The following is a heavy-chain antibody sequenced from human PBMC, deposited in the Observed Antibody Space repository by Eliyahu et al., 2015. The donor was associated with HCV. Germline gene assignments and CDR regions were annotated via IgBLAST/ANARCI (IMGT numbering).Heavy chain of an antibody. Sequence: EMQLLESGGGLVQPGGSLRLSCAASGFTFSSYAMSWVRQAPGKGLEWVSAISGSGGSTYYADSVKGRFTISRDNSKNTLYLQMNSLRAEDTAVYYCVQLGIRRGADYWGQGTLVTVSS. CDR2: ISGSGGST. V-gene: IGHV3-23*01. CDR1: GFTFSSYA. J-gene: IGHJ4*02. CDR3: VQLGIRRGADY. D-gene: IGHD1-1*01.